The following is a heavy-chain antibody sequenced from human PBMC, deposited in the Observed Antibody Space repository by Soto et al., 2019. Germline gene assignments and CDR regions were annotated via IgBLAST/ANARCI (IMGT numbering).Heavy chain of an antibody. CDR1: SGSLSGYY. CDR2: ISPSGTT. CDR3: ARAPTVSGSAQTRPDF. D-gene: IGHD6-6*01. J-gene: IGHJ4*02. Sequence: SETLSLTCSLYSGSLSGYYWSWIRQPPGKGLEWIGEISPSGTTNYSPSRKSRVSISLHTSKNQVSLNLTSLTAADTAVYYCARAPTVSGSAQTRPDFWGQGSLVT. V-gene: IGHV4-34*01.